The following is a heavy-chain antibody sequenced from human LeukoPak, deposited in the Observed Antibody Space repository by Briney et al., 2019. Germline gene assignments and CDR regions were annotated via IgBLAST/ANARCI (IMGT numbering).Heavy chain of an antibody. CDR3: AKGGGYSYGFHAFDI. CDR1: GFTFSSYG. V-gene: IGHV3-30*02. CDR2: IWYGGSNK. J-gene: IGHJ3*02. D-gene: IGHD5-18*01. Sequence: PGGSLRLSCAASGFTFSSYGMHWVRQAPGKGLEWVAVIWYGGSNKYYADSVKGRFTISRDNSKNTLYLQMNSLRAEDTAVYYCAKGGGYSYGFHAFDIWGQGTMVTVSS.